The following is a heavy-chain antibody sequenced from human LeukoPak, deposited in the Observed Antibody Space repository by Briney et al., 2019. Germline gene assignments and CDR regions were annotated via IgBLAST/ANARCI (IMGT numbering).Heavy chain of an antibody. D-gene: IGHD4-17*01. CDR3: ASPTTTYAFDI. CDR2: IYTSEST. Sequence: SETLSLTCTVSGGSISSGSYYWSWIRQPAGKGLEWIGRIYTSESTNYNPSLKSRVTISVDTSKNQFSLKLSSVTAADTAVYYCASPTTTYAFDIWGQGTMVTVSS. CDR1: GGSISSGSYY. V-gene: IGHV4-61*02. J-gene: IGHJ3*02.